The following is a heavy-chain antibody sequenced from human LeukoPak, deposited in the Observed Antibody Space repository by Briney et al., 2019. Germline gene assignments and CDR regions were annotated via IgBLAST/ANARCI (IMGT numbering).Heavy chain of an antibody. J-gene: IGHJ4*02. D-gene: IGHD6-13*01. CDR1: GYTFTSYA. Sequence: ASVKVSCKASGYTFTSYAMNWVRQALGQGLEWLEGINTNTGNPTYAQGFTGRFVFSLDTSVSTAYLQISSLKAEDTAVYYCARVPARDEQLVRGDYWGQGTLVTVSS. CDR2: INTNTGNP. V-gene: IGHV7-4-1*02. CDR3: ARVPARDEQLVRGDY.